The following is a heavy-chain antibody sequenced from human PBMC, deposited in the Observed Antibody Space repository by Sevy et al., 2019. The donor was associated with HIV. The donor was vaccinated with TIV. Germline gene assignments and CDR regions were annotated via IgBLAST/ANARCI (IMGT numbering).Heavy chain of an antibody. D-gene: IGHD5-18*01. V-gene: IGHV3-43*01. J-gene: IGHJ4*02. CDR1: GFTFDDYT. CDR3: AKDRNSYGSFSEFDY. Sequence: GGSLRLSCAASGFTFDDYTMHWVRQAPGKGLEWVSLISWDGGSTYYADSVKGRFTISRDNSKNSLYLKMNSLRTEDTALYYCAKDRNSYGSFSEFDYWGQGTLVTVSS. CDR2: ISWDGGST.